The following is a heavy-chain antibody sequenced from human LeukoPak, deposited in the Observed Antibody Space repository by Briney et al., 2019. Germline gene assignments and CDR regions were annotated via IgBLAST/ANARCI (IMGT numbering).Heavy chain of an antibody. CDR3: ARGEHDYGDYVAANWFDP. J-gene: IGHJ5*02. CDR2: MNPNSGNT. D-gene: IGHD4-17*01. Sequence: ASVKVSCKASGYTFTSYDINWVRQATGQGLEWIGWMNPNSGNTGYAQKFQGGVTMTRNTSISTAYMELSSLRSEDTAVYYCARGEHDYGDYVAANWFDPWGQGTLVTVSS. V-gene: IGHV1-8*01. CDR1: GYTFTSYD.